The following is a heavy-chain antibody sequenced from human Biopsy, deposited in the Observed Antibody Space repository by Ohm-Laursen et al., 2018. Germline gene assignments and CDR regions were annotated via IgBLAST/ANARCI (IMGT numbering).Heavy chain of an antibody. Sequence: SSVKVSCKASGGTFTNHAVGWVRQAPGQGLEWVGSSIPLFNTANCADKFQGRVTLTADKSTTTAYMELSSLRSEDTAIYYCARFPLGAYDDSGSYRAVEHWYFDLWGRGTLVTVSS. J-gene: IGHJ2*01. CDR1: GGTFTNHA. V-gene: IGHV1-69*06. CDR3: ARFPLGAYDDSGSYRAVEHWYFDL. D-gene: IGHD3-22*01. CDR2: SIPLFNTA.